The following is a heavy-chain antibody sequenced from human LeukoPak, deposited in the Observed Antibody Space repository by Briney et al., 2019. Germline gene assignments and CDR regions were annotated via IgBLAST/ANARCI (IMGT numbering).Heavy chain of an antibody. CDR1: GGSISSSSYY. Sequence: SETLSLTCTVSGGSISSSSYYWGWIRQPPGKGLEWIGSIYYSGSTYYNPSLKSRVTISVDTSKNQFSLKLSSVTAADTAVYYCARVSPGGYGYYYYGMDVWGQGTTVTVSS. CDR2: IYYSGST. CDR3: ARVSPGGYGYYYYGMDV. J-gene: IGHJ6*02. D-gene: IGHD5-12*01. V-gene: IGHV4-39*07.